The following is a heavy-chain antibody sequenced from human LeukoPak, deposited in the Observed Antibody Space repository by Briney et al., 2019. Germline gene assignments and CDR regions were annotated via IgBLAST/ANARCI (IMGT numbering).Heavy chain of an antibody. CDR3: AKGLSENVDCIYFDY. D-gene: IGHD2-21*01. CDR1: GASVSSHC. CDR2: ADTSGNT. J-gene: IGHJ4*01. Sequence: SETLSLTCTVSGASVSSHCWTWIRQPAGRGLEWIGRADTSGNTAYNPSLKSRVTISVDTSKNQVSLKVISVSAADTAVYYCAKGLSENVDCIYFDYWGQGTLVTVSS. V-gene: IGHV4-4*07.